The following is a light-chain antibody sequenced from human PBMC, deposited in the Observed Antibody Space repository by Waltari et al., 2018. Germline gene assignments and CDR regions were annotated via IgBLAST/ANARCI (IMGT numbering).Light chain of an antibody. CDR1: VLAKNF. Sequence: SYELTQPSSVSVSPGQTARITCSGEVLAKNFARWFQQKPGQGPVLIIYNGIERPSGIPDRFSGSTSGTTVTLTITGAQLEDAADYYCYSAADNSVIFGRGTKLTVL. J-gene: IGLJ2*01. CDR2: NGI. CDR3: YSAADNSVI. V-gene: IGLV3-27*01.